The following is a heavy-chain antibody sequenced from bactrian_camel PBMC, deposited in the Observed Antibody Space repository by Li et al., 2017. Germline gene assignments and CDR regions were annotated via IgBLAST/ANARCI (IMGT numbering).Heavy chain of an antibody. V-gene: IGHV3S1*01. D-gene: IGHD6*01. CDR3: AAEIDPRWAEYGGRWPLLEEAYKS. CDR2: IDSDGTT. J-gene: IGHJ6*01. CDR1: GYTYRTYC. Sequence: QVQLVESGGGSVQAGGSLRLSCAVSGYTYRTYCMGWFRQALGKEREGVAAIDSDGTTSYAASVKGRFTISQDNAENTLYLQMNSLKSEDTAMYYCAAEIDPRWAEYGGRWPLLEEAYKSWGQGTQVTVS.